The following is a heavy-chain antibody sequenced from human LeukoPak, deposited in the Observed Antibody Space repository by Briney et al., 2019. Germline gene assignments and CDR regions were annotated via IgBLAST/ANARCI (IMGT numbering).Heavy chain of an antibody. Sequence: GRSLRLSCAASGFTFDDYAMHWVRQAPGKGLEWVSGVSWNIVSLDYADSVKGRFTISRDNAKNSLYLQMNSLRAEDTALYYCAKLVRGAFDPWGQGTLVTVSS. CDR3: AKLVRGAFDP. J-gene: IGHJ5*02. CDR1: GFTFDDYA. D-gene: IGHD3-10*01. V-gene: IGHV3-9*01. CDR2: VSWNIVSL.